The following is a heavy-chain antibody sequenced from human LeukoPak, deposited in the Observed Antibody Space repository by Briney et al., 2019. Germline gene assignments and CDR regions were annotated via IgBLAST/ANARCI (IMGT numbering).Heavy chain of an antibody. CDR1: GGSIDITNY. Sequence: PSETLSLTCAVSGGSIDITNYWSWVRQAPGKGLEWIGEISHSGTTNSSPSLRSRVAMSLDRANNQFSLNLTSVTDADTAVYYCTRENRPFCPFAYWGQGVLVTVSS. D-gene: IGHD2/OR15-2a*01. CDR3: TRENRPFCPFAY. V-gene: IGHV4-4*02. CDR2: ISHSGTT. J-gene: IGHJ4*02.